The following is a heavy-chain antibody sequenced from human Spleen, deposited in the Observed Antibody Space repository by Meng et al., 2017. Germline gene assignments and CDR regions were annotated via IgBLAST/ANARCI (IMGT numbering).Heavy chain of an antibody. V-gene: IGHV1-18*01. D-gene: IGHD3-10*01. CDR1: GYTFTSYS. CDR2: ISTFNGDT. Sequence: QGRRVQEGGEVKMPGASVRVSCKASGYTFTSYSINWVRQAPGEGLEWMGWISTFNGDTKYAQTLEGRVTMTTGTSSNTAYMELRSLRSDDTAVYYCARDGSGSYYNAGWFDPWGQGTLVTVSS. J-gene: IGHJ5*02. CDR3: ARDGSGSYYNAGWFDP.